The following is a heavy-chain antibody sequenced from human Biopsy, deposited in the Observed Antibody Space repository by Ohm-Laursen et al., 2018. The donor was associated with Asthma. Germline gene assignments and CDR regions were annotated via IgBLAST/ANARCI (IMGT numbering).Heavy chain of an antibody. J-gene: IGHJ6*02. CDR3: ARAVDYSHYYGIDV. Sequence: ASVTVSCKTSGYTFNSAGITWGRQAPGQGLEWMGWISVYNGNTKVAQKLQDRVTMITDTSTSTAYMELRSLRSDDTAVYFCARAVDYSHYYGIDVWGQGTTVTVS. CDR2: ISVYNGNT. D-gene: IGHD3-10*01. V-gene: IGHV1-18*01. CDR1: GYTFNSAG.